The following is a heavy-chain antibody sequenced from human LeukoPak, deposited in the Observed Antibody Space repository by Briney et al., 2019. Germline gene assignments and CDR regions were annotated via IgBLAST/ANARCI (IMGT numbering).Heavy chain of an antibody. CDR2: ISDDGSRQ. CDR3: VKDRTGTYTLDY. D-gene: IGHD3-10*01. Sequence: GGSLRLSCAATGFTFSNYAIRWGRQAPGKGLEWVAFISDDGSRQHYADSVKGRFTISRDNSKNTLNLQMNSLRAEDTAVYYCVKDRTGTYTLDYWGQGTLVTVSS. CDR1: GFTFSNYA. V-gene: IGHV3-30-3*01. J-gene: IGHJ4*02.